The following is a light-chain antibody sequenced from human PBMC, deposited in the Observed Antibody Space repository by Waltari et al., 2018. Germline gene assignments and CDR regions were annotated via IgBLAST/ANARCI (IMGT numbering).Light chain of an antibody. CDR1: QSVSFN. Sequence: EIVMTQSPATLSVSPGERVTLSCRASQSVSFNLAWYQQKPGQAPRLLIFDASTRATGVPDRFSCSGSGTEFTLTISSLQSEDFAVYYCQHYKNWPPYTFGQGTKLDTK. CDR3: QHYKNWPPYT. J-gene: IGKJ2*01. CDR2: DAS. V-gene: IGKV3-15*01.